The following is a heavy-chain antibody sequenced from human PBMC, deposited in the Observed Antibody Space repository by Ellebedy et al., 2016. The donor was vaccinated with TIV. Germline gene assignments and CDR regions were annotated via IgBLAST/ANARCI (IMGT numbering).Heavy chain of an antibody. Sequence: GGSLRLXCAASGFTFSSYAMHWVRQAPGKGLEWVAVISYDGSNKYYADSVKGRFTISRDNSKNTLYLQMNSLRAEDTAVYYCAREAADILTGRGGYFDYWGQGTLVTVSS. CDR2: ISYDGSNK. CDR1: GFTFSSYA. CDR3: AREAADILTGRGGYFDY. J-gene: IGHJ4*02. V-gene: IGHV3-30-3*01. D-gene: IGHD3-9*01.